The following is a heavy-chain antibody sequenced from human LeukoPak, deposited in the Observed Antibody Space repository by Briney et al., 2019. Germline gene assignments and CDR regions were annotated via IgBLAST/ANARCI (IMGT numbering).Heavy chain of an antibody. Sequence: GGSLRLSCAASGFTFSSYAMSWVRQAPGKGLEWVSAISGSGGSTYYADSVKGRFTISRDNSMNTLYLQMNSLRAEDTAVYYCAKDPIVVVPAATPYFDYWGQGTLVTVSS. J-gene: IGHJ4*02. CDR2: ISGSGGST. D-gene: IGHD2-2*02. V-gene: IGHV3-23*01. CDR1: GFTFSSYA. CDR3: AKDPIVVVPAATPYFDY.